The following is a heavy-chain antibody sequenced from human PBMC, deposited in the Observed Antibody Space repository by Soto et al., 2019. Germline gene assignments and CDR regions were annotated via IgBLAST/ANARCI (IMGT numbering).Heavy chain of an antibody. D-gene: IGHD2-15*01. V-gene: IGHV3-23*01. J-gene: IGHJ4*02. CDR2: IDGSGGDT. CDR3: VKETVAAVYVETSPFDF. Sequence: EVQLLESGGGLVQPGGSLRLSCAASGFTFSSYAMGWVRQAPGTGLDWVSVIDGSGGDTSFADSVKGRFTISRDNSKNTLYLHMYSLRAEDTARYYCVKETVAAVYVETSPFDFWGQGTLVTVSS. CDR1: GFTFSSYA.